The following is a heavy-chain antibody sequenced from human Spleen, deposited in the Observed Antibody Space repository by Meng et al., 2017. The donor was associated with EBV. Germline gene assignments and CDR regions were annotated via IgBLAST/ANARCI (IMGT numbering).Heavy chain of an antibody. Sequence: QVQLEQSGAEVKKPGASVKVSCKVSGHILTELSMHWVRQAPGKGLEWMGGFDPEEGETIYAQKFQGRVTMTEDTSRDTAYMELISLRSEDTAVYYCATYLGGADDSWGRGTLVTVSS. D-gene: IGHD3-16*01. CDR1: GHILTELS. J-gene: IGHJ4*02. CDR3: ATYLGGADDS. CDR2: FDPEEGET. V-gene: IGHV1-24*01.